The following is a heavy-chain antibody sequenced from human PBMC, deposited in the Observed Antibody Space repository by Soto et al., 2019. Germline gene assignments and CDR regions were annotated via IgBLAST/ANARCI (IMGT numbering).Heavy chain of an antibody. Sequence: EVQLVESGGGLVKPGGSLRLSCAGSGFTFSSYMMNWVRQAPGKGLEWVASISSGSSYIYYADALKGRFTISRDDAKSSVHLQMNSLRDEDPAVYYCVRDSLMSTYWGQGARVTVSS. CDR1: GFTFSSYM. V-gene: IGHV3-21*01. CDR3: VRDSLMSTY. D-gene: IGHD2-2*01. CDR2: ISSGSSYI. J-gene: IGHJ4*02.